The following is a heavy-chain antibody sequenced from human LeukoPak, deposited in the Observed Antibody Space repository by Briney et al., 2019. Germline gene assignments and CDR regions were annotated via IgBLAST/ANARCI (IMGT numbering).Heavy chain of an antibody. CDR1: GFTFSSYA. CDR3: AKDFNDFWSGYWDY. V-gene: IGHV3-23*01. Sequence: GRSLRLSCAASGFTFSSYAMSWVRQAPGKGLEWVSAISGSGGSTYYADSVKGRFTISRDNSKNTLYLQMNSLRAEDTAVYYCAKDFNDFWSGYWDYWGQGTLVTVSS. J-gene: IGHJ4*02. D-gene: IGHD3-3*01. CDR2: ISGSGGST.